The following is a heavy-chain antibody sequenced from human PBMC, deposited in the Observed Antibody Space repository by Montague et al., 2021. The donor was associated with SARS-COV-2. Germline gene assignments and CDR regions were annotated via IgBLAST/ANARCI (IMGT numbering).Heavy chain of an antibody. CDR2: IYYSGST. Sequence: SETLSPTCTVAGGSISSYYWSWIRQPPGKGLEWIGYIYYSGSTNYNPSLKSRVTISVDTSKNQFSLKLSSVTAADTPVYYCARGSGWMGNAFDIWGQGTMVTVSS. J-gene: IGHJ3*02. CDR1: GGSISSYY. CDR3: ARGSGWMGNAFDI. D-gene: IGHD6-19*01. V-gene: IGHV4-59*01.